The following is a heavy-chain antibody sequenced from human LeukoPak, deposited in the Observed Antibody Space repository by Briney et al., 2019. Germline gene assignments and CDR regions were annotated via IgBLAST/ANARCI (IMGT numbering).Heavy chain of an antibody. V-gene: IGHV1-69*05. Sequence: SVKVSCKASGGTFSSYAISWVRQAPGQGLEWMGGIIPIFGTANYAQKFQGRVTITTDESTSTAYMELSSLRSEDTAVYYCARVFWIPTRKESYYYYYMDVWGKGTTVTVSS. D-gene: IGHD3-3*01. J-gene: IGHJ6*03. CDR1: GGTFSSYA. CDR3: ARVFWIPTRKESYYYYYMDV. CDR2: IIPIFGTA.